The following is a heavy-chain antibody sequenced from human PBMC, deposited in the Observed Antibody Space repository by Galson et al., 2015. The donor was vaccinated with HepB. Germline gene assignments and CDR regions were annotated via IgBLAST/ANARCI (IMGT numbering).Heavy chain of an antibody. CDR1: GGTFSSYT. J-gene: IGHJ6*02. V-gene: IGHV1-69*02. D-gene: IGHD6-19*01. CDR2: IIPILGIA. CDR3: ARDGIAVALHTYYYYGMDV. Sequence: SVKVSCKASGGTFSSYTISWVRQAPGQGLEWMGRIIPILGIANYAQKFQGRVTITADKSTSTAYMELSSLRSEDTAVYYCARDGIAVALHTYYYYGMDVWGQGTTVTVSS.